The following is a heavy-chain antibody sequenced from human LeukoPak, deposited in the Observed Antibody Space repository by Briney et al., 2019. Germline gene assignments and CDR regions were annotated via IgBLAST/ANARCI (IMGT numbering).Heavy chain of an antibody. Sequence: ASVKVSCKASGYTFTSYYMHWVRQAPGQGLEWMGGIIPTFGTANYAQKFQGRVTITADKSTSTAYMELSSLRSEDTAVYYCARARSWYIVDYWGQGTLVTVSS. J-gene: IGHJ4*02. CDR2: IIPTFGTA. V-gene: IGHV1-69*06. CDR3: ARARSWYIVDY. D-gene: IGHD6-13*01. CDR1: GYTFTSYY.